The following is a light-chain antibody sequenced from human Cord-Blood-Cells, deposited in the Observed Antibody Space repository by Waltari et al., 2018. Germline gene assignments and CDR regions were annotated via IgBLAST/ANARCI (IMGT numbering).Light chain of an antibody. CDR2: GNS. CDR1: SSNIGAGYD. CDR3: QSYDSSLSGSV. Sequence: QSVLTQPPSVSGAPGQRVTLSCTGSSSNIGAGYDLHRYQQLPGTAPKLLIYGNSNRPSGVPDRFSGSKSGTSASLAITGLQAEDEADYYCQSYDSSLSGSVFGGGTKLTVL. J-gene: IGLJ3*02. V-gene: IGLV1-40*01.